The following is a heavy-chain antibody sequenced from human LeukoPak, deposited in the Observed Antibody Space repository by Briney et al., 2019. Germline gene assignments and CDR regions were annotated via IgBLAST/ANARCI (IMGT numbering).Heavy chain of an antibody. CDR3: SRAPEIVVVLPATPDY. CDR1: GFTFSDSS. J-gene: IGHJ4*02. Sequence: SGGSLRLSCVASGFTFSDSSMHWVRQASGKGLEWVGRISSRANSYATAYAASVKGRFTISRDDSKNTAYLQMNSLKTEDTAVYYCSRAPEIVVVLPATPDYWGQGALVTVSS. D-gene: IGHD2-15*01. CDR2: ISSRANSYAT. V-gene: IGHV3-73*01.